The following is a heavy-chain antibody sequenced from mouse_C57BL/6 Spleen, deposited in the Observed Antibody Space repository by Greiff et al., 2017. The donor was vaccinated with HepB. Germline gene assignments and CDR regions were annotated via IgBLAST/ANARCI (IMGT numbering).Heavy chain of an antibody. D-gene: IGHD1-1*02. CDR1: GYTFTSYW. CDR3: ARYGYYAMDY. CDR2: IDPSDSYT. V-gene: IGHV1-69*01. Sequence: QVQLQQPGAELVMPGASVKLSCKASGYTFTSYWMHWVKKRPGQGLEWIGEIDPSDSYTNYNQKFKGKSTLTVDKSSSTAYMQLSSLTSEDSAVYYCARYGYYAMDYWGQGTSVTVSS. J-gene: IGHJ4*01.